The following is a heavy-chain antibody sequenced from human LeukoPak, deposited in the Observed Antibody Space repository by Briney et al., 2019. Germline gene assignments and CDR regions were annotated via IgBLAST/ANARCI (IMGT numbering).Heavy chain of an antibody. CDR3: ARGRVSSSSWHSTYYYYFYMDV. Sequence: TPSETLSPTCSVSDDSISIYYWSWIRQPPGKGLEWIGYIDHTGSTNYNPSLNSRVTISRDTSKNHFSLELSSVTAADTAVYFCARGRVSSSSWHSTYYYYFYMDVWGKGTTVTVSS. V-gene: IGHV4-59*01. CDR1: DDSISIYY. J-gene: IGHJ6*03. D-gene: IGHD6-13*01. CDR2: IDHTGST.